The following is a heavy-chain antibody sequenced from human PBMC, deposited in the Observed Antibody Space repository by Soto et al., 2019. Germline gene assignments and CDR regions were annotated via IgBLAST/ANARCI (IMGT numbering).Heavy chain of an antibody. CDR1: GGTFSSYT. CDR3: ARFRGSYGMDV. V-gene: IGHV1-69*02. J-gene: IGHJ6*02. Sequence: ASVKVSCKASGGTFSSYTISWVRQAPGQGLEWMGRIIPILGIPNYAQKFQGRVTITADKSTSTDYMELSSLRSEDTAVYYCARFRGSYGMDVWGQGTTVTVSS. D-gene: IGHD3-10*01. CDR2: IIPILGIP.